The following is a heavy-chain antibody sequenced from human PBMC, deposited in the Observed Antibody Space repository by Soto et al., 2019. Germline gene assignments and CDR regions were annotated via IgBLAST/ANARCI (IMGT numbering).Heavy chain of an antibody. CDR1: GFTFSSYS. J-gene: IGHJ4*02. D-gene: IGHD4-17*01. CDR2: ISSSSSTI. V-gene: IGHV3-48*01. Sequence: GGSLRLSCAASGFTFSSYSMNWVRQAPGKGLEWVSYISSSSSTIYYADSVKGRFTISRDNAKNSLYLQMNSLRAEDTAVYYCARGLEDGDPATQFDYWGQGTLVTVSS. CDR3: ARGLEDGDPATQFDY.